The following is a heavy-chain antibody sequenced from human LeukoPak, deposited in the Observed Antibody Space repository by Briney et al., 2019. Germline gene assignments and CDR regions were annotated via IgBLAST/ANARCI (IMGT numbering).Heavy chain of an antibody. CDR1: GGTFSSYA. CDR2: IIPIFGAA. J-gene: IGHJ4*02. V-gene: IGHV1-69*01. Sequence: ASVKVSCKASGGTFSSYAISWVRQAPGQGLEWMGGIIPIFGAANYAQKFQGRGTITADESTSTAYMELSSLRSEDTAVYYCAYSLNAEVVVVPQDGYDYWGQGTLVTVSS. D-gene: IGHD2-2*01. CDR3: AYSLNAEVVVVPQDGYDY.